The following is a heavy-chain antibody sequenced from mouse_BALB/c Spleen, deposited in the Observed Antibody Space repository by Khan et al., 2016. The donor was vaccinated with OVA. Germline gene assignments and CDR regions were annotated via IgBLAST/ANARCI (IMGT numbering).Heavy chain of an antibody. Sequence: QVQLKESGPELVRPGVSVKISCKGSGYTFTDYAMYWVKQSHAKSLEWIGLISTHSGNTNYNQKFWGKATMTVDKSSSTAYMELARLTSEDSAIYYCARPAYDGYYDYWGQGTTLTVSS. CDR2: ISTHSGNT. CDR1: GYTFTDYA. D-gene: IGHD2-3*01. CDR3: ARPAYDGYYDY. V-gene: IGHV1S137*01. J-gene: IGHJ2*01.